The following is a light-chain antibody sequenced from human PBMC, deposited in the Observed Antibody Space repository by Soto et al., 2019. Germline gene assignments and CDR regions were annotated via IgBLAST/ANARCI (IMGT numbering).Light chain of an antibody. CDR3: CSYTGSGTLWV. V-gene: IGLV2-23*01. CDR2: GDN. Sequence: QSALTQPASVSGSPGQSITISCSGASSDVGSLKFVAWYQQHPGKAPKVLIYGDNKRPSGISFRFSGSKTGNTASLTISGLQPDDESHYYCCSYTGSGTLWVFGGGTKVTVL. J-gene: IGLJ3*02. CDR1: SSDVGSLKF.